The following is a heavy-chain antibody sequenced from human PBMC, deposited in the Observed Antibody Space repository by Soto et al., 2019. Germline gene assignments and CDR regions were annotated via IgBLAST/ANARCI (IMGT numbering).Heavy chain of an antibody. J-gene: IGHJ4*02. CDR1: GYTFTTYG. CDR2: ISTNKGNT. CDR3: ATRSPAFDF. Sequence: QVQLVQSGPEVKKPGASVKVSCKTSGYTFTTYGISWVRQAPGQGLEWMGWISTNKGNTNYAQKFQGRVPRTTDTPTSTADMELRSLRSDDTAVYYCATRSPAFDFWGQGTLVTVSS. V-gene: IGHV1-18*01.